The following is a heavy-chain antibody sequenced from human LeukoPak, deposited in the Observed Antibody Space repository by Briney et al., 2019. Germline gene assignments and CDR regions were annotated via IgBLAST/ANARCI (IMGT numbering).Heavy chain of an antibody. V-gene: IGHV4-59*01. CDR1: GGSISSYY. Sequence: SETLSFTCTVSGGSISSYYWSWIRQPPGKGLEWIGYIYYSGSTNYNPSLKSRVTISVDTSKNQFSLKLSSVTAADTGVYYCGGARGGGGVDYWGQGTLVTVSS. D-gene: IGHD3-16*01. CDR2: IYYSGST. J-gene: IGHJ4*02. CDR3: GGARGGGGVDY.